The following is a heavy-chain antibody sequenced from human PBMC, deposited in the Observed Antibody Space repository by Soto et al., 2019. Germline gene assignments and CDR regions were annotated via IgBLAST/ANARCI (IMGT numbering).Heavy chain of an antibody. V-gene: IGHV4-59*01. CDR3: ARERGSGRHSSGYPGFDP. J-gene: IGHJ5*02. Sequence: SETPSLTCTVSGGSISSYYWSWIRQPPGKGLEWIGYIYYSGSTNYNPSLKSRVTISVDTSKNQFSLKLSSVTAADTAVYYCARERGSGRHSSGYPGFDPWGQGTLVTVSS. D-gene: IGHD3-22*01. CDR1: GGSISSYY. CDR2: IYYSGST.